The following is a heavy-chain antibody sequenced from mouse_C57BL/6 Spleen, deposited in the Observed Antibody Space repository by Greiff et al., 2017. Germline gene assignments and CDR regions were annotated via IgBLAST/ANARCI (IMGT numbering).Heavy chain of an antibody. V-gene: IGHV5-6*01. Sequence: EVQRVESGGDLVKPGGSLKLSCAASGFTFSSYGMSWVRQTPDKRLEWVATISSGGSYTYYPDSVKGRFTISRDNAKNTLYLQMSSLKSEDTAMYYCARHEISPFITTVRDAMDYWGQGTSVTVSS. J-gene: IGHJ4*01. D-gene: IGHD1-1*01. CDR3: ARHEISPFITTVRDAMDY. CDR1: GFTFSSYG. CDR2: ISSGGSYT.